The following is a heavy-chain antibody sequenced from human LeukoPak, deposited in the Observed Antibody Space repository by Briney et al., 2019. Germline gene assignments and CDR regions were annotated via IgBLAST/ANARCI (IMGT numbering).Heavy chain of an antibody. V-gene: IGHV1-69*06. CDR2: IIPIFGTA. D-gene: IGHD3-10*01. CDR1: GYTFTSYG. CDR3: ARGSENYYGSGRPPLD. Sequence: GASVKVSCKASGYTFTSYGISWVRQAPGQGLEWMGGIIPIFGTANYAQKFQGRVTITADKSTSTAYMELSSLRSEDTAVYYCARGSENYYGSGRPPLDWGQGTLVTVSS. J-gene: IGHJ4*02.